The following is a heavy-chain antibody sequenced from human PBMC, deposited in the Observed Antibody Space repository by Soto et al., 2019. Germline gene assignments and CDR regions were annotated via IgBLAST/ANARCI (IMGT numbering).Heavy chain of an antibody. D-gene: IGHD3-3*01. CDR1: GFTFSSYA. J-gene: IGHJ4*02. CDR3: DKDYSTLRPGGYYFDY. V-gene: IGHV3-23*01. CDR2: ISGSGGST. Sequence: GGSLRLSCAASGFTFSSYAMSWVRQAPGKGLEWVSAISGSGGSTYYADSMKGRFTISRDNSKNTLYLQMKSLRAEDTAVYYRDKDYSTLRPGGYYFDYCRQGNLVPVSS.